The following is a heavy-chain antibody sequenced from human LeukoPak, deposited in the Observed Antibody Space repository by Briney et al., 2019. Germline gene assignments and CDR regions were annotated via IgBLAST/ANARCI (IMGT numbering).Heavy chain of an antibody. V-gene: IGHV5-51*01. J-gene: IGHJ4*02. CDR2: IYPGDSDT. CDR3: VRFGLTSSLDY. Sequence: GESLKISCKISGYRLTDNWIGWVRQVPGKGLEWMGLIYPGDSDTRYSPSFQGQVTFSVDMSISTAYLQLSGLRASDTAIYYCVRFGLTSSLDYWGQGTLVTVSS. D-gene: IGHD6-13*01. CDR1: GYRLTDNW.